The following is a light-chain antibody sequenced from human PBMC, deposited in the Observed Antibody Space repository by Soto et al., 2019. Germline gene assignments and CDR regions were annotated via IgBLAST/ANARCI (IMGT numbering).Light chain of an antibody. V-gene: IGKV1-8*01. J-gene: IGKJ1*01. CDR2: AAS. CDR1: QDIHNY. CDR3: QHYYNYPWT. Sequence: AVLLTQSPSSFSASTGDRATITCRASQDIHNYLAWYQQVPGKAPKLLLYAASILQTGVPSRFSGSGSGTDFILTIDGLQSEDFATYFCQHYYNYPWTFGQGNTVE.